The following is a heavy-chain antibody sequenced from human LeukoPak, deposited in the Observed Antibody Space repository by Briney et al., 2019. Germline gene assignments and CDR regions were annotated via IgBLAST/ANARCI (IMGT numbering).Heavy chain of an antibody. V-gene: IGHV4-59*08. D-gene: IGHD6-6*01. CDR2: IYYTGST. CDR3: ARHRAYSSSSPFDY. J-gene: IGHJ4*02. CDR1: GGSISSLY. Sequence: PAETLSLTCSVSGGSISSLYWSWIRQPPGKGLEWIGYIYYTGSTNYNPSLKSRVTMFVDMSKNQSSLRLSSVTAADTAVYYCARHRAYSSSSPFDYWGQGTLVTVS.